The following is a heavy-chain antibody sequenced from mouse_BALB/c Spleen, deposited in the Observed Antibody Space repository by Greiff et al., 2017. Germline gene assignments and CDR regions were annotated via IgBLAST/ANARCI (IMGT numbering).Heavy chain of an antibody. D-gene: IGHD2-2*01. J-gene: IGHJ1*01. Sequence: QVQLKESGPGLVAPSQSLSITCTVSGFSLTNSGVHWVRQSPGKGLEWLGVIWGDGSTNYNSAFKSRLSISKDNSKSQVFLKMNSLQTDDTARYYCAKPGGYHWYFDVWGAGTTVTVSS. CDR2: IWGDGST. V-gene: IGHV2-6-6*01. CDR3: AKPGGYHWYFDV. CDR1: GFSLTNSG.